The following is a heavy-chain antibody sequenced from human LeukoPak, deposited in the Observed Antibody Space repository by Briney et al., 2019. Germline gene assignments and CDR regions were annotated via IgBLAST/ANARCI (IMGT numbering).Heavy chain of an antibody. CDR2: ISYDGSNK. J-gene: IGHJ4*02. CDR1: GFTFSSYA. Sequence: PGRSLRLSCAASGFTFSSYAMHWVRQAPGKGLEWVAVISYDGSNKYYADSVKGRFTISRDNSKNTLYLQMNSLRAEDTAVYYCARADSSGYYSQIDYWGQGTLVTVSS. V-gene: IGHV3-30-3*01. CDR3: ARADSSGYYSQIDY. D-gene: IGHD3-22*01.